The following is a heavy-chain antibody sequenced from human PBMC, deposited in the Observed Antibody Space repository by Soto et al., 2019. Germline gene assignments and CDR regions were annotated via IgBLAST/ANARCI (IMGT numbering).Heavy chain of an antibody. CDR2: IYDNGNT. V-gene: IGHV4-59*01. CDR3: ARMGTYYYYYMDV. CDR1: GDSIGTYY. Sequence: SETLSLTSTVSGDSIGTYYWSWIRQPPGKGLEWIGHIYDNGNTNYNPSVKGRVTISVDTSKSHFSLKLRSVTAADTAVYYCARMGTYYYYYMDVWGKGTTVTVSS. J-gene: IGHJ6*03.